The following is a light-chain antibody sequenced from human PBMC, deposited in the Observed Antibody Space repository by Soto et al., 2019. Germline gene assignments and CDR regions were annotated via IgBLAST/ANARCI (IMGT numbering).Light chain of an antibody. Sequence: EIVMTQSPATLSVSPGERATLSCRASQSVSNNLAWYQQKRGQAPRLLIYGAATRATGFPARFSGSGSGTEFTLTISSLQSEDFAVYYCQQYNNWPRMFGQGTKVEIK. CDR3: QQYNNWPRM. J-gene: IGKJ1*01. CDR2: GAA. V-gene: IGKV3-15*01. CDR1: QSVSNN.